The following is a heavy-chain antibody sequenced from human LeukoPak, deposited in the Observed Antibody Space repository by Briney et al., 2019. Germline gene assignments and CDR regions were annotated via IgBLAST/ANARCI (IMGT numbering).Heavy chain of an antibody. Sequence: GASVKVSCKASGYTFTGHYVHWVRQAPGQGLEWMGRINPDSGISNYAQKFQGRVTLTRDTSISAAYMELSSLTSDDTAVYYCARDVRDIVVVPAARVLGYWGQGTLVTVSS. J-gene: IGHJ4*02. CDR1: GYTFTGHY. CDR3: ARDVRDIVVVPAARVLGY. V-gene: IGHV1-2*06. D-gene: IGHD2-2*01. CDR2: INPDSGIS.